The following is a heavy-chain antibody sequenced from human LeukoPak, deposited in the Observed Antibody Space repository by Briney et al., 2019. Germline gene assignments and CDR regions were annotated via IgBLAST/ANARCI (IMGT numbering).Heavy chain of an antibody. V-gene: IGHV3-74*01. Sequence: GGSLRLSCAASGFTFSDYWMHWVRQAPGKGLVWVSRIKTDGRSTNYADSVKGRFTISRDNAKNTLYLQMNSLRAEATALYYCAKRLPYYMDVWGKGTTVTVSS. J-gene: IGHJ6*03. CDR2: IKTDGRST. CDR3: AKRLPYYMDV. CDR1: GFTFSDYW. D-gene: IGHD5-18*01.